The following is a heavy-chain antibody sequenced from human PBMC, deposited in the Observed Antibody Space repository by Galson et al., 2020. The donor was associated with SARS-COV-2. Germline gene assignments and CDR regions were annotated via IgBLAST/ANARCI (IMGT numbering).Heavy chain of an antibody. CDR1: GFTFSSYA. J-gene: IGHJ4*02. D-gene: IGHD3-9*01. V-gene: IGHV3-30-3*01. CDR3: ARDYDILTGYHFDY. Sequence: GESLKISCAASGFTFSSYAMHWVRQAPGKGLEWVAVISYDGSNKYYADSVKGRFTISRDNSKNTLYLQMNSLRAEDTAVYYCARDYDILTGYHFDYWGQGTLVTVSS. CDR2: ISYDGSNK.